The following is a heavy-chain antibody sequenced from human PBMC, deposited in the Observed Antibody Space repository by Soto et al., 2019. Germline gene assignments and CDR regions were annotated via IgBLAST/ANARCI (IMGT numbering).Heavy chain of an antibody. J-gene: IGHJ4*02. CDR3: VKGEYYYDGSAYYPFDY. CDR1: GFTFSSYS. D-gene: IGHD3-22*01. V-gene: IGHV3-21*01. CDR2: ISSSSSYI. Sequence: GGSLRLSCAASGFTFSSYSMNWVRQAPGKGLEWVSSISSSSSYIYYADSVKGRFTISRDNAKNSLYLQMSSLRPEDTAVYYCVKGEYYYDGSAYYPFDYWGQGRRVTVSS.